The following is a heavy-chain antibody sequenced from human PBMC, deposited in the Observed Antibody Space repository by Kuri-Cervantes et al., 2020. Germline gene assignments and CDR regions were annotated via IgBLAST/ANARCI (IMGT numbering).Heavy chain of an antibody. D-gene: IGHD2-15*01. CDR2: ISAYNGNT. V-gene: IGHV1-18*01. CDR3: ARTDCSGGSCYFAGFFRWFDP. CDR1: GYTFTSYG. J-gene: IGHJ5*02. Sequence: ASVKVSCKASGYTFTSYGISWVRQAPGQGLEWMGWISAYNGNTNYAQKLQGRVTMTTDTSTSTAYMELRSLRSDDTAVYYCARTDCSGGSCYFAGFFRWFDPWGQGTLVTVSS.